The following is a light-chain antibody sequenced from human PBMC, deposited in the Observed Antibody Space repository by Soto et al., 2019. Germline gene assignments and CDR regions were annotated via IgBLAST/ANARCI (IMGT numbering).Light chain of an antibody. Sequence: EIVMTQSPATLSVSPGERATLSCRASQSVSSNLAWYQQKPGQAPRLLIYHASTRATGIPARFSGSGSGTEFTLTISSLQSEDCAVYYCQQYNKLPLTFGGGTKMEIK. CDR1: QSVSSN. J-gene: IGKJ4*01. V-gene: IGKV3-15*01. CDR3: QQYNKLPLT. CDR2: HAS.